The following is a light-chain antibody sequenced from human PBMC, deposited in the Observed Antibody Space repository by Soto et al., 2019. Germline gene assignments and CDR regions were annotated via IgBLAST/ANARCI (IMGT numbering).Light chain of an antibody. J-gene: IGLJ2*01. CDR1: VSNIGSGYD. V-gene: IGLV1-40*01. Sequence: QSVLTQPPSVSEAPGQRVTISCTGSVSNIGSGYDVHWYQHLPGTAPKLLIYANNNRPSGVPDRFSGSKSGASASLAIAGLQAEDEADYYCQSYGTSGVIFGGGTKVTVL. CDR2: ANN. CDR3: QSYGTSGVI.